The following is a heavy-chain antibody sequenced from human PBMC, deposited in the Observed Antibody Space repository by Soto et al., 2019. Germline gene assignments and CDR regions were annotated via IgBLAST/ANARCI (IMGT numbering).Heavy chain of an antibody. Sequence: QVQLQQWGAGLLKPSETLSLTCAVYGGSFSGYYWSWIRQPPGKGLEWIGEINHSGSTNYNPSLKRRVTISVDTSKNQFSLKLSYVTAADTAVYYCARGLITTGIVVVPAAKHSYYFDYWGQGTLVTVSS. CDR2: INHSGST. CDR1: GGSFSGYY. J-gene: IGHJ4*02. V-gene: IGHV4-34*01. D-gene: IGHD2-2*01. CDR3: ARGLITTGIVVVPAAKHSYYFDY.